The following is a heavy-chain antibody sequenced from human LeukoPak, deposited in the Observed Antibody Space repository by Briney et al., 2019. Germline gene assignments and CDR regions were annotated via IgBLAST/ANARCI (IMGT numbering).Heavy chain of an antibody. V-gene: IGHV4-39*07. D-gene: IGHD3-22*01. Sequence: SETLSLTCSVSGDSISRSSYYWGWIRQPPGEGLEWIGNIYYDGSTYHNPSLKSRVTISVDASKNQFSLKLSSVTAADTAVYYCARPKSYDSSGRGSFDYWGQGTLVTVSS. CDR2: IYYDGST. CDR3: ARPKSYDSSGRGSFDY. CDR1: GDSISRSSYY. J-gene: IGHJ4*02.